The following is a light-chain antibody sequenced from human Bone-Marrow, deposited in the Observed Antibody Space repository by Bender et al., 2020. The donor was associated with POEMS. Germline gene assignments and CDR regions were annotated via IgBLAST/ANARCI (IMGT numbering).Light chain of an antibody. CDR2: EGS. Sequence: QSALTQPASVSGSPGQSITISCTGTSSDVGSYNVVSWYQQHPGKAPKLMIYEGSRRPSGVFNRFSGSKSGNTASLTISGLQAEDEADYYCCSYTTSHTMLFGGGTNLAVL. CDR1: SSDVGSYNV. J-gene: IGLJ2*01. CDR3: CSYTTSHTML. V-gene: IGLV2-14*02.